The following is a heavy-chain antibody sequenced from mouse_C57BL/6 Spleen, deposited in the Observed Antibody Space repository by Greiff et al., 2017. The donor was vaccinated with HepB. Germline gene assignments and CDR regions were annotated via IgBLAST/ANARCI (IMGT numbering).Heavy chain of an antibody. D-gene: IGHD2-2*01. V-gene: IGHV5-17*01. CDR2: ISSGSSTI. CDR3: ARPEGGVTTWYFDV. CDR1: GFTFSDYG. Sequence: EVKVVESGGGLVKPGGSLKLSCAASGFTFSDYGMHWVRQAPEKGLEWVAYISSGSSTIYYADTVKGRFTISRDNAKTTLFLQRTSLRSEDTAMYYCARPEGGVTTWYFDVWGTGTTVTVSS. J-gene: IGHJ1*03.